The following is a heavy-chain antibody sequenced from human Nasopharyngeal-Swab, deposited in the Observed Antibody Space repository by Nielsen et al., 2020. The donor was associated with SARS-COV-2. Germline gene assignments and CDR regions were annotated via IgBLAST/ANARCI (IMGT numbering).Heavy chain of an antibody. CDR1: GGSISSYY. CDR2: IYTSGST. V-gene: IGHV4-4*07. D-gene: IGHD3-9*01. J-gene: IGHJ5*02. CDR3: ARYNDILTGYPQFDP. Sequence: SETLSLTCTVSGGSISSYYWSWIRQPAGKGLEWIGRIYTSGSTNYNPSLTSRLTMSVDTSKNQFSLKLSSVTAADTAVYYCARYNDILTGYPQFDPWGQGTLVTVSS.